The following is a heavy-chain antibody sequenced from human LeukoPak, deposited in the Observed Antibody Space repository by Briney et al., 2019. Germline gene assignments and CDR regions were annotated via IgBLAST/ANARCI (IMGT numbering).Heavy chain of an antibody. Sequence: PGGSLRLFCAASGFTFSSYAMSWVRQAPGKGLEWVSAISGSGGSTYYADSVKGRFTISRDNSKNTVYLQMNSLRAEDTAVYYCAKVPVFSVTISEVVTDDAFDIWGQGTIVTVSS. CDR2: ISGSGGST. V-gene: IGHV3-23*01. D-gene: IGHD3-3*01. J-gene: IGHJ3*02. CDR3: AKVPVFSVTISEVVTDDAFDI. CDR1: GFTFSSYA.